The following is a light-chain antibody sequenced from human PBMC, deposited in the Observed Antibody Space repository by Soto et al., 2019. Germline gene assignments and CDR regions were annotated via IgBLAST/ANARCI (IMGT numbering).Light chain of an antibody. CDR1: SSDVGGYNY. V-gene: IGLV2-8*01. CDR2: EGN. Sequence: QSALTQPPSASGSPGQSVAISCTGTSSDVGGYNYVSWYQQHPGKAPKLMIYEGNKRPSALPDRFSGSKSGNTAALTVSGLQAEGEADYYCSSYAGSSNVFGTGTKVTVL. J-gene: IGLJ1*01. CDR3: SSYAGSSNV.